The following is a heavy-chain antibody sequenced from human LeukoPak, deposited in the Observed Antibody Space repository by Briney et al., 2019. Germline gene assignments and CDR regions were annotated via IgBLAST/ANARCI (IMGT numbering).Heavy chain of an antibody. V-gene: IGHV3-30-3*01. CDR3: ARAHEYSSSSGLDY. J-gene: IGHJ4*02. CDR2: ISYDGSNK. D-gene: IGHD6-6*01. CDR1: GFTFSSYA. Sequence: GRSLRLSCAASGFTFSSYAMHWVRQAPGKGLEWVAVISYDGSNKYYADSVKGRFTISRDNSKNTLYLQMNSLRAEDTAVYYCARAHEYSSSSGLDYWGQGTLVTVSS.